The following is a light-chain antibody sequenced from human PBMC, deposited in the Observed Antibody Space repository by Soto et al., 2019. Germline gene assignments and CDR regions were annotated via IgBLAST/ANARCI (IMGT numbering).Light chain of an antibody. Sequence: IQFAQSPSFVSASVSERVTITCRASQDIAIYLAWYQQKPGEAPKLLIYAASTLYGGVPSRFSGSGSGTDFALTITSLQAEDFATYYCQQLRMYPSTFGGGTKVDIK. CDR2: AAS. J-gene: IGKJ4*01. CDR3: QQLRMYPST. V-gene: IGKV1-9*01. CDR1: QDIAIY.